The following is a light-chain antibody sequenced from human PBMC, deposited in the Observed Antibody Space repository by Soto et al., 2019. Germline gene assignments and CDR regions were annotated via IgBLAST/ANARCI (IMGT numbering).Light chain of an antibody. CDR2: YDS. J-gene: IGLJ2*01. Sequence: SYELTQPPSVSVAPGKTARLTCGGNNIGSKSVHCYQQKQGQAPVLVIDYDSDRPSGIPERFSGSNSGNTSTLTISRVEAGDEADYYCQVWDSSSDHVVFGVGTQRTVL. CDR1: NIGSKS. CDR3: QVWDSSSDHVV. V-gene: IGLV3-21*04.